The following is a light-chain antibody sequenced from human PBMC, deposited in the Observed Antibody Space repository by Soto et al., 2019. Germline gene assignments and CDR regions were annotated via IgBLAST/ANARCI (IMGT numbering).Light chain of an antibody. J-gene: IGKJ5*01. CDR1: QSIDTS. CDR3: QQLHGYPIT. Sequence: LNQSPSSLSASIGDRATITCLASQSIDTSLAWYQQKPGKAPKLLIYAASNFQSGVPSRFSGSGSGTHSTLTISSLQPEDFATYYCQQLHGYPITFGQGTRLEIK. CDR2: AAS. V-gene: IGKV1-9*01.